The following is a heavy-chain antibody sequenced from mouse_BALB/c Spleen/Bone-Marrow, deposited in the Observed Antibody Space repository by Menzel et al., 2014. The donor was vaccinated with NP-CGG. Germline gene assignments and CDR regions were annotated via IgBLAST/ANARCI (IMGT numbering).Heavy chain of an antibody. CDR2: IYPGNSDT. CDR3: THDYDYYAMNY. Sequence: VQLQQSGTVLARPGASVKMSCKASGYTLTSYWMHWVKQRPGQGLEWIGAIYPGNSDTSYNQKFKGKAKLTAVTSTSTAYMELSSLTNEDSAVYYCTHDYDYYAMNYWGHGTSVTVSS. J-gene: IGHJ4*01. CDR1: GYTLTSYW. V-gene: IGHV1-5*01. D-gene: IGHD2-4*01.